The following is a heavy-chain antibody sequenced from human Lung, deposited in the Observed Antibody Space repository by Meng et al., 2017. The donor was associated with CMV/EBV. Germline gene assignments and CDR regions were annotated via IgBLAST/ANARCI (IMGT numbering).Heavy chain of an antibody. CDR1: GGSLSSRNW. V-gene: IGHV4-4*02. CDR2: IYHSGST. CDR3: ARAGAYCGGDCYHPR. Sequence: QGQLKGSGPGLGDPSGTLSLTCAVSGGSLSSRNWWSWVRQPPGKGLEWIGEIYHSGSTNYNLSLKSRVTISVDESKNQFSLRLSSVTAADTAVYYCARAGAYCGGDCYHPRWGQGTLVTVSS. J-gene: IGHJ4*02. D-gene: IGHD2-21*02.